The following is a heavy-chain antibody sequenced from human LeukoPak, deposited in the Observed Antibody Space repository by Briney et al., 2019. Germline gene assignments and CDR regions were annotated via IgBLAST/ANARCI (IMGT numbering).Heavy chain of an antibody. CDR1: GFTFSSYA. CDR3: AKTLDDFWNGLEY. V-gene: IGHV3-30*04. J-gene: IGHJ4*02. CDR2: ISYDGSNK. D-gene: IGHD3-3*01. Sequence: GGSLRLSCAASGFTFSSYAMHWVRQAPGKGLEWVAVISYDGSNKYYADSVKGRFTISRDNSKNTLYLQMNSLRAEDTAVYYCAKTLDDFWNGLEYWGQGTLVTVSS.